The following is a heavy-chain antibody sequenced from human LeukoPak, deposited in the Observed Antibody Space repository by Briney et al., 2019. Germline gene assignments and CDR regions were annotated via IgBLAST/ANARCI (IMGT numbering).Heavy chain of an antibody. V-gene: IGHV1-2*02. CDR1: GYTFTGYY. CDR2: INPNSGGT. CDR3: ARDLGSGYETNGFDY. Sequence: ASVKVSCKASGYTFTGYYMHWVRQAPGQGLEWMGWINPNSGGTNYAQKFQGRVTMTRDTSISTAYMELSRLRSDDTAVYYCARDLGSGYETNGFDYWGQGTLVTVSS. J-gene: IGHJ4*02. D-gene: IGHD5-12*01.